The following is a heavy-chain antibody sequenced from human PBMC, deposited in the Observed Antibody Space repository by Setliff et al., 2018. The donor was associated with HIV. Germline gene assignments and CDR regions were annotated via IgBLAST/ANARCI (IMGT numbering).Heavy chain of an antibody. V-gene: IGHV4-59*08. J-gene: IGHJ2*01. CDR2: VYYTGST. Sequence: PSETLSLTCTVSGGSISSYYWSWIRQPPGKGLEWIGYVYYTGSTNYNPSLKRRVTISIDTSKNQFSLKLSSVTAADTAVYYCARHQGKYYDSSGYSGWFFDLWGRGTLVTVSS. D-gene: IGHD3-22*01. CDR3: ARHQGKYYDSSGYSGWFFDL. CDR1: GGSISSYY.